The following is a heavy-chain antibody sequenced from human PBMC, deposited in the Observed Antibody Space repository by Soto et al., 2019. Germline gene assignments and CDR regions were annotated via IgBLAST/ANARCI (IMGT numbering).Heavy chain of an antibody. J-gene: IGHJ4*02. CDR1: GYTFTSYG. CDR2: ISAYNGNT. V-gene: IGHV1-18*01. CDR3: ARPESVGLYSSGWYAFGY. Sequence: QVQLVQSGAEVKKPGASVKVSCKASGYTFTSYGISWVRQAPGQGLEWMGWISAYNGNTNYAQKLQGRVTMTTDTSESTAYMELRSLRSDDTAVYYCARPESVGLYSSGWYAFGYWGQGTLVTVSS. D-gene: IGHD6-19*01.